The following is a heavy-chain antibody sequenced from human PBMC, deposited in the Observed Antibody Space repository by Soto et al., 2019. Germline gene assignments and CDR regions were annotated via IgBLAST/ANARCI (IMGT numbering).Heavy chain of an antibody. J-gene: IGHJ2*01. CDR1: GGSFSGYY. V-gene: IGHV4-34*01. D-gene: IGHD3-16*01. Sequence: QVQLQQWGAGLLKPSETLSLTCAVYGGSFSGYYWSWVRQAPGKGLEWIGEITRYGTINYNPSLKSRVTMSLNTSKNQLSRRLKSVSAAAAALYYCASLFGGATGNWYFDLWGGGPLVTFSA. CDR3: ASLFGGATGNWYFDL. CDR2: ITRYGTI.